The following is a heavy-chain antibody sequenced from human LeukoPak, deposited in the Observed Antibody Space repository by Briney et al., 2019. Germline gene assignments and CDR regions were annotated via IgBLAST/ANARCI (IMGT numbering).Heavy chain of an antibody. CDR2: ITIDGSDT. CDR3: ASGGDAFSTYY. J-gene: IGHJ4*02. V-gene: IGHV3-74*01. Sequence: GGSLRLSCAASGFTFTDYWTHWARQTPGKGLVWVSRITIDGSDTTYADSVKGRFTISRDNAQNTVYLQMNSLRAEDTAIYYCASGGDAFSTYYWGQGTLVTVSS. D-gene: IGHD2-21*01. CDR1: GFTFTDYW.